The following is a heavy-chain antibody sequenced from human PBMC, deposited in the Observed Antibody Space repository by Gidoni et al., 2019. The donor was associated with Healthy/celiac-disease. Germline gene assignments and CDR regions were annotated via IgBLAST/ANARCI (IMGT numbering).Heavy chain of an antibody. J-gene: IGHJ6*04. V-gene: IGHV3-23*01. D-gene: IGHD3-9*01. Sequence: EVQLLESGGGLVQPGGSLRLSCAASGFTFSSYAMSWVRQAPGKGLEWVSAISGSGGSTYYADSVKGRFTISRDNSKNTLYLQMNSLRAEDTAVYYCAKDVGGYFDWSLPSAQDVWGKGTTVTVSS. CDR3: AKDVGGYFDWSLPSAQDV. CDR2: ISGSGGST. CDR1: GFTFSSYA.